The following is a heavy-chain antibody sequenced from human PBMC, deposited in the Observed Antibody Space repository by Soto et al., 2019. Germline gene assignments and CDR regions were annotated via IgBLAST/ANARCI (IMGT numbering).Heavy chain of an antibody. CDR2: IWYDGSLQ. J-gene: IGHJ6*02. Sequence: QVQMVESGGGVVQPGRSLRLSCAAWGFSFENYGMHWVRQAPGRGLEWVAIIWYDGSLQYYAAAVKGRFTISRDNSKNTLYLEMNSLRAEDTAVYYCANLWGDGYNLGQDYNGMDVWGQGTTVIVSS. CDR1: GFSFENYG. CDR3: ANLWGDGYNLGQDYNGMDV. D-gene: IGHD5-12*01. V-gene: IGHV3-33*06.